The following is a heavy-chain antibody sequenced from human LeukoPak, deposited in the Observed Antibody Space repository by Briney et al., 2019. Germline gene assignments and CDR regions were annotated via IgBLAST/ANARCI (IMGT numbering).Heavy chain of an antibody. V-gene: IGHV1-2*02. CDR2: INPNSGGT. Sequence: ASVKVSCKASGYIFTGSYIHWVRQAPGQGLEWMGWINPNSGGTNYAQKFQGRVTMTRDTSISTAYMELSRLRSDDTAVYYCARDKYVSLSPPDYGDYDDYGMDVWGQGTTVTVSS. D-gene: IGHD4-17*01. CDR3: ARDKYVSLSPPDYGDYDDYGMDV. J-gene: IGHJ6*02. CDR1: GYIFTGSY.